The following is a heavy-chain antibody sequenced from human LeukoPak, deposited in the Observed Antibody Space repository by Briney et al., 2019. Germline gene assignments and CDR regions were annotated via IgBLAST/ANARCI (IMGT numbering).Heavy chain of an antibody. D-gene: IGHD2-15*01. CDR2: IYHSGNT. Sequence: SETLSLTCTVSGYSITSGYYWAWIRQSPGKGLEWIGRIYHSGNTYYNPSLKSRVIILVDTSKNQFSLQLGSVTPTDTAVYYCARAGYCSGVGCYSAVPGKYWGQGALVTVSS. V-gene: IGHV4-38-2*02. J-gene: IGHJ4*02. CDR1: GYSITSGYY. CDR3: ARAGYCSGVGCYSAVPGKY.